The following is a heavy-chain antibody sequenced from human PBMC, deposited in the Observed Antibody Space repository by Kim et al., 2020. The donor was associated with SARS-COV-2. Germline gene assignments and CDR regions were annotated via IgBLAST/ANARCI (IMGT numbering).Heavy chain of an antibody. Sequence: GGSLRLSCAASGFTFSSYDMHWVRQATGKGLEWVSAIGTAGDTYYPGSVKGRFTISRENAKNSLYLQMNSLRAGDTAVYYCARASGSGSYRYEIGYWGQGTLVTVSS. CDR1: GFTFSSYD. CDR2: IGTAGDT. V-gene: IGHV3-13*01. CDR3: ARASGSGSYRYEIGY. J-gene: IGHJ4*02. D-gene: IGHD3-10*01.